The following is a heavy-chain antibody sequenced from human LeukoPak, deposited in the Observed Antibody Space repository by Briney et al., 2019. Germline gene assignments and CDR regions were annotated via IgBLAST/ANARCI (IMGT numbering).Heavy chain of an antibody. V-gene: IGHV3-49*03. CDR2: IRPKSDGGTA. CDR1: GFTFRDQF. D-gene: IGHD2/OR15-2a*01. Sequence: PGGSLRLSCTPSGFTFRDQFITWFRQAPGKGLEWVAFIRPKSDGGTAEYAASVKGRFTMSRDDSRSIAYLDMNSLKTEDTAVYYCDNRGYWGQGTLVTVSS. J-gene: IGHJ4*02. CDR3: DNRGY.